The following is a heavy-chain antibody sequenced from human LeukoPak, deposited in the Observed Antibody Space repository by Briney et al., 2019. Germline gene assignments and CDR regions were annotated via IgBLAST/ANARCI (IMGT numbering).Heavy chain of an antibody. CDR2: ISGSGGST. V-gene: IGHV3-23*01. Sequence: GGSLRLSCAASGSTFGIHWMSWVRQAPGKGLEWVSAISGSGGSTYYADSVKGRFTISRDNSKNTLYLQMNSLRAEDTAVYYCATYYGSGSYYGYWGQGTLVTVSS. CDR1: GSTFGIHW. CDR3: ATYYGSGSYYGY. J-gene: IGHJ4*02. D-gene: IGHD3-10*01.